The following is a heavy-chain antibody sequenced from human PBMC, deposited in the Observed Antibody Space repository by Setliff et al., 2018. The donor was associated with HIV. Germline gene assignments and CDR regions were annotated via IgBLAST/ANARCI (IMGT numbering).Heavy chain of an antibody. CDR3: ARVLDYYDSSPYYFDY. CDR1: GGSISSYY. Sequence: SETLSLTCTVSGGSISSYYWSWIRQAPGKGLEWIGNIYYSGSANYTPSLKSRVTISLDTSKSQFSLKLSSVTAADTAMYYCARVLDYYDSSPYYFDYWGQGTLVTVS. J-gene: IGHJ4*02. D-gene: IGHD3-22*01. CDR2: IYYSGSA. V-gene: IGHV4-59*01.